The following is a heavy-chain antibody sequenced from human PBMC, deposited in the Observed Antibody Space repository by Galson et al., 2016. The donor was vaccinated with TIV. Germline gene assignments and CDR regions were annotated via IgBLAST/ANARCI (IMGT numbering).Heavy chain of an antibody. V-gene: IGHV1-69*02. D-gene: IGHD3-9*01. J-gene: IGHJ4*02. Sequence: SGGTFISYTLSWVRQAPGQGLEWMGRIIPVLGMTTYAQKFQGRVTITADRFTGTAYLELSSLKPGDTAVYYCARADSVDISSTEYWGQGTLVTVSS. CDR3: ARADSVDISSTEY. CDR1: GGTFISYT. CDR2: IIPVLGMT.